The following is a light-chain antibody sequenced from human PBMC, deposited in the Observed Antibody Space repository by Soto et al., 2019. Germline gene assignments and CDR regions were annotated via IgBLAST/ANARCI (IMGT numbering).Light chain of an antibody. CDR2: DVS. CDR3: SSYTRTSTLHV. Sequence: QSALTQPASVSGSPGQSITISCTGTSSDIGGYNYVSWYQQLPGKVPKLIIYDVSNRPSGVSDRFSGSKSGNAASLTISGLQAEDVADYYCSSYTRTSTLHVFGTGTKLTVL. V-gene: IGLV2-14*03. J-gene: IGLJ1*01. CDR1: SSDIGGYNY.